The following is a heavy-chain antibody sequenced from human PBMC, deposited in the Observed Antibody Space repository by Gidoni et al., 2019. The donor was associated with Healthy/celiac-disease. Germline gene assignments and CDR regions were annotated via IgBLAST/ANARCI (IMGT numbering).Heavy chain of an antibody. Sequence: QVQLQQWGAGLLKPSEPLSLPCAVYGGSFSGYYWSWLRQPPGKGLEWIGEINHSGSTNYNPSLKRRVTISVDSSKNQFSLKLSSVTAADTAVYYCARGGGLRFLEWSTNRDSDAFDIWGQGTMVTVSS. V-gene: IGHV4-34*01. J-gene: IGHJ3*02. CDR2: INHSGST. CDR1: GGSFSGYY. CDR3: ARGGGLRFLEWSTNRDSDAFDI. D-gene: IGHD3-3*01.